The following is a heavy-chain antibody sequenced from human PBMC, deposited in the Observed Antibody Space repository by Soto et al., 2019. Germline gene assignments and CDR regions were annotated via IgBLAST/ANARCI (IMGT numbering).Heavy chain of an antibody. D-gene: IGHD3-9*01. CDR3: AGTDLPRYFDWLSHQDNWFDP. Sequence: PSETLSLTCTVSGGSISSYYWSWIRQPPGKGLEWIGYIYYSGSTNYNPSLKSRVTISVDTSKNQFSLKLSSVTAADTAVYYCAGTDLPRYFDWLSHQDNWFDPWGQGTLVTVSS. CDR2: IYYSGST. V-gene: IGHV4-59*01. CDR1: GGSISSYY. J-gene: IGHJ5*02.